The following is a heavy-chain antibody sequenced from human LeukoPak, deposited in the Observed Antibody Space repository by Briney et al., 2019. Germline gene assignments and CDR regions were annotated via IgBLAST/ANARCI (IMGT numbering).Heavy chain of an antibody. V-gene: IGHV4-30-2*01. CDR2: IYHSGST. CDR1: GGSISSGGYY. J-gene: IGHJ4*02. D-gene: IGHD3-16*01. Sequence: ASQTLSLTCTVSGGSISSGGYYWSWIRQPPGKGLEWIGYIYHSGSTYYNPSLKSRVTISVDRSKNQCSLKLTSVTAADTAVYYCARLGGYYFDYWGQGTLVTVSS. CDR3: ARLGGYYFDY.